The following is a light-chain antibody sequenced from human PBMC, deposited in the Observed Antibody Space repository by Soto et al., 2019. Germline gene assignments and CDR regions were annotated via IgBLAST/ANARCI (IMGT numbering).Light chain of an antibody. V-gene: IGKV1-5*03. CDR1: QIISSW. J-gene: IGKJ4*01. CDR3: QQYKAYPLT. CDR2: KAS. Sequence: DIQMTQSPSTVSASVGNRVTITCRASQIISSWLAWYQQKPGKAPNLLIYKASTLQSAVPSRFSGSGSGTEFTLTISSLQPDDFATYYCQQYKAYPLTFGGGTKVDI.